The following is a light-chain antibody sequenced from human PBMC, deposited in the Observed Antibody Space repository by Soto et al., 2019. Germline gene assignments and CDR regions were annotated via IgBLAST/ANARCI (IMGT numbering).Light chain of an antibody. V-gene: IGLV2-14*03. CDR1: SSDVGRYNY. J-gene: IGLJ3*02. CDR2: DVT. Sequence: QSALTQPASVSGSPGQSITISCKGTSSDVGRYNYVSWYQQHPGKAPKLIIYDVTNRPSGVSSRFSGSKSGNTASLTISGLQAEDEADYYCMPVTTSVTWVFGGGTKLTVL. CDR3: MPVTTSVTWV.